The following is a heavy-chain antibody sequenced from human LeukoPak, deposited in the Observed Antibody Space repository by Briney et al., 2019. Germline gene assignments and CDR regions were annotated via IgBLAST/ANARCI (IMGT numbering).Heavy chain of an antibody. CDR1: GFTFSSYA. V-gene: IGHV3-23*01. J-gene: IGHJ5*02. CDR2: ISGSGGST. D-gene: IGHD3-3*01. Sequence: AGGSLRLSCAASGFTFSSYAMSWVRQAPGKGLEWVSAISGSGGSTYYADSVKGRFTISRDNSKNTLYLQMNSLRAEDTAVYYCAKDARGYQYYDFWSGYTNNWFDPWGQGTLVTVSS. CDR3: AKDARGYQYYDFWSGYTNNWFDP.